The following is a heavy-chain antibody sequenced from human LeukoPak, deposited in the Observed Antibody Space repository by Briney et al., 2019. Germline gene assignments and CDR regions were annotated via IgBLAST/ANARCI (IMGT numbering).Heavy chain of an antibody. J-gene: IGHJ4*02. V-gene: IGHV4-39*02. CDR1: GGSISSSSYY. CDR2: IYYSGST. Sequence: SETLSLTCTVSGGSISSSSYYWGWIRQPPGKRLEWIGSIYYSGSTYYNPSLKSRVTISLDPSKNHFSLKLSSVTAADTAVYYCARLVVAAAGRYFDYWGQGTLLTVSS. D-gene: IGHD6-13*01. CDR3: ARLVVAAAGRYFDY.